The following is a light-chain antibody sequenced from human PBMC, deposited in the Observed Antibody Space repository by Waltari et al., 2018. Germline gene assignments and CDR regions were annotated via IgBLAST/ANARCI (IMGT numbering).Light chain of an antibody. CDR1: QGISNY. Sequence: DIQMTQSPSSLSASVGDRVTITCRASQGISNYLAWYQQQPGKVPKLLIYAASSLQSGVPSRFSGSGSVTDFTLTISRLQPEDVATYYCQKYDNAPFTFGPGTKVDIK. J-gene: IGKJ3*01. CDR3: QKYDNAPFT. V-gene: IGKV1-27*01. CDR2: AAS.